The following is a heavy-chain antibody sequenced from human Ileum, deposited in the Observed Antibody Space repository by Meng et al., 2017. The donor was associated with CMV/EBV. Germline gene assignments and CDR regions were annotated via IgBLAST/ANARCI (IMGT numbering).Heavy chain of an antibody. D-gene: IGHD2-15*01. J-gene: IGHJ5*02. Sequence: GPLQRAGQALVTPSETLPLTGTVSGGSISSYYWSWIRQPAGKGLEWIGRIYTSGSTNYNPSLKSRVTMSVDTSKNQFSLKLSSVTAADTAVYYCARYCSGGSCYSGRHNWFDPWGQGTLVTVSS. CDR1: GGSISSYY. V-gene: IGHV4-4*07. CDR3: ARYCSGGSCYSGRHNWFDP. CDR2: IYTSGST.